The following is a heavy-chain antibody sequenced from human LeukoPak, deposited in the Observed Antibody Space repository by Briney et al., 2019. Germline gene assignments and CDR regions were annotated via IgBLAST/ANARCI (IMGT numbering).Heavy chain of an antibody. V-gene: IGHV3-23*01. CDR2: ISASGGST. Sequence: GGSLRLSCAASGFTFSTYAMTWDRQAPGKGLEWVSSISASGGSTYYADSMKGRFTISRDNSKNTLYLQMNSLRAEDTAVYYCAKSGIVGSTTGWLDPWGQGTLVTVSS. J-gene: IGHJ5*02. D-gene: IGHD1-26*01. CDR3: AKSGIVGSTTGWLDP. CDR1: GFTFSTYA.